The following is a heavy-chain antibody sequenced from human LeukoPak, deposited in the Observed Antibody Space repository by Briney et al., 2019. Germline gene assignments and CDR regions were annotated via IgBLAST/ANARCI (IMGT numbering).Heavy chain of an antibody. CDR3: ARGHRGYSYGRYYYYYMDV. D-gene: IGHD5-18*01. CDR1: GGSISNYY. J-gene: IGHJ6*03. V-gene: IGHV4-59*12. CDR2: IHYSGST. Sequence: SETLSLTCTVSGGSISNYYWSWLRQSPGKGLEWVGYIHYSGSTSNNPSLKSRVTISVDTSKNQFSLKLRSVTAADTAVYYCARGHRGYSYGRYYYYYMDVWGKGTTVTVSS.